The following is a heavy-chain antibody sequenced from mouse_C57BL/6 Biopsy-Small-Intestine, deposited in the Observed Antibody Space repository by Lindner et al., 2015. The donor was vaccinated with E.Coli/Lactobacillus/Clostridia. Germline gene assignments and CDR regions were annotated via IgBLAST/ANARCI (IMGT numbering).Heavy chain of an antibody. Sequence: SVKVSCKASGGTFSDYAIAWVRQAPGQGLEWLGGIIPRFGTTNYAQKFQGKITITADGSTGTAYMELGSLRSEDTAVYFCARGPSLTMATTGGYYFDYWGQGTLVTVSS. CDR3: ARGPSLTMATTGGYYFDY. J-gene: IGHJ4*01. V-gene: IGHV1-75*01. CDR1: GGTFSDYA. CDR2: IIPRFGTT. D-gene: IGHD1-1*01.